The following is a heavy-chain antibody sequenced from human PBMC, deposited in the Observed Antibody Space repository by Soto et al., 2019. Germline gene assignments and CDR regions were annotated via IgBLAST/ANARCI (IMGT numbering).Heavy chain of an antibody. D-gene: IGHD6-19*01. CDR2: INPNSGGT. V-gene: IGHV1-2*04. J-gene: IGHJ6*02. CDR3: ARDRRLYSSGWYGGYYYGMDV. CDR1: GYTFTGYY. Sequence: GASVKVSCKASGYTFTGYYMHWVRQAPGQGLEWMGWINPNSGGTNYAQKFQGWVTMTRDTSISTAYMELSRLRSDDTAVYYCARDRRLYSSGWYGGYYYGMDVWGQGTTVTVSS.